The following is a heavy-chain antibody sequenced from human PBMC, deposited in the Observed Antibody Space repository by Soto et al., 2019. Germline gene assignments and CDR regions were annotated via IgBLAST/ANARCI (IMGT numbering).Heavy chain of an antibody. D-gene: IGHD3-9*01. Sequence: QITLKESGPTLVKPTQTLTLTCTFSGFSLSTSGVGVGWIRQPPGKALEWLALIYWDDDKRYSPSLKSRLTITKDTSKLQVDLTMTNMDPVDTATYYCAHTSMPNDDILTDLFDPWGQGTLVTVSS. V-gene: IGHV2-5*02. CDR1: GFSLSTSGVG. J-gene: IGHJ5*02. CDR2: IYWDDDK. CDR3: AHTSMPNDDILTDLFDP.